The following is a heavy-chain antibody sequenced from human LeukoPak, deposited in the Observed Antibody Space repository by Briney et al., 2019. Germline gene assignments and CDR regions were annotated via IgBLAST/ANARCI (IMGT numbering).Heavy chain of an antibody. D-gene: IGHD3-9*01. Sequence: GGSLRLSCAASGFTFSNYAMSWVRQAPGKGLEWVSAILGSGGSTYYADSVKGRFTVSRDNSKSTLYLQMNSLRAEDTALYYCAKWGDYDVLTGYYDPDYWGQGTLVTVPS. CDR3: AKWGDYDVLTGYYDPDY. CDR1: GFTFSNYA. J-gene: IGHJ4*02. CDR2: ILGSGGST. V-gene: IGHV3-23*01.